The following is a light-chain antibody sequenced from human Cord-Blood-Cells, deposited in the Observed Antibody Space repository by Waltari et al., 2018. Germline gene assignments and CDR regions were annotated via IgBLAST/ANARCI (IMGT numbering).Light chain of an antibody. CDR2: EVS. Sequence: QSALTQPASVSGSPGQSITISCTGTSSDVGGYNYVSGYQQHPGKAPKLMIYEVSNRPSGVSTLFSGSKSGNTASLTISGLQAEDEADYYCSSYTSSSTLEFGGGTKLTVL. V-gene: IGLV2-14*01. CDR3: SSYTSSSTLE. J-gene: IGLJ3*02. CDR1: SSDVGGYNY.